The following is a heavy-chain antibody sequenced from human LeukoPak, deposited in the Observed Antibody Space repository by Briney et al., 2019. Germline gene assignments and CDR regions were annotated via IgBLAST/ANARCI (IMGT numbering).Heavy chain of an antibody. CDR2: IGTAGDP. D-gene: IGHD1-26*01. CDR1: GFTFSNYD. J-gene: IGHJ6*02. CDR3: ARGSAVVGATGYYNGMDV. Sequence: GGSLRLSCAASGFTFSNYDIHWVRQATGKGLEWVSGIGTAGDPYYPGSVKGRFTISREKAKNSLYLQMNSLRAGDTAVYYCARGSAVVGATGYYNGMDVWGQGTTVTVSS. V-gene: IGHV3-13*05.